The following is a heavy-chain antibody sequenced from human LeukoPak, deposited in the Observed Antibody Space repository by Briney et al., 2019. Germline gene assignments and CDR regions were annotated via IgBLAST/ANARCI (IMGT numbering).Heavy chain of an antibody. CDR2: IYYSGST. J-gene: IGHJ4*02. CDR3: ARGSDSSGYYSGFFTFDY. CDR1: GGSISSGDYY. V-gene: IGHV4-30-4*01. D-gene: IGHD3-22*01. Sequence: PSQTLSLTCTVSGGSISSGDYYWSWIRRPPGKGLEWIGYIYYSGSTYYNPSLKSRVTISVDTSKNQFSLKLSSVTAADTAVYYCARGSDSSGYYSGFFTFDYWGQGTLVTVSS.